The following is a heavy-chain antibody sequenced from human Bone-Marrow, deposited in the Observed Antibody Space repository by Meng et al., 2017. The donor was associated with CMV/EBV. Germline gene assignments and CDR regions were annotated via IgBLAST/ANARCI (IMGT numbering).Heavy chain of an antibody. CDR1: GFTFSSYS. Sequence: GEVVGAGGGRGKGGGSLGPSWADSGFTFSSYSMNWVRKAPGKGLEWVSSISSSSYIYYADSVKGRFTISRDNAKNSLYLQMNSLRAEDTAVYYCARDLLDWNYVGVGYWGQGTLVTVSS. J-gene: IGHJ4*02. V-gene: IGHV3-21*01. CDR2: ISSSSYI. CDR3: ARDLLDWNYVGVGY. D-gene: IGHD1-7*01.